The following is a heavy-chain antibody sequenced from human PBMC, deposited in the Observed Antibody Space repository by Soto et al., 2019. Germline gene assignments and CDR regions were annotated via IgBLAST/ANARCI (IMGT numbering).Heavy chain of an antibody. J-gene: IGHJ6*03. CDR1: GFTFSGSA. V-gene: IGHV3-73*01. CDR3: TRGRVYCSGGSCYYYYYYMDV. D-gene: IGHD2-15*01. CDR2: IRSKANSYAT. Sequence: EVQLVESGGGLVQPGGSLKLSCAASGFTFSGSAMHWVRQASGKGLEWVGRIRSKANSYATAYAASVKGRFTISRDDSKTTAYLQMNSLKTEDTAVYYCTRGRVYCSGGSCYYYYYYMDVWGKGTTVTVSS.